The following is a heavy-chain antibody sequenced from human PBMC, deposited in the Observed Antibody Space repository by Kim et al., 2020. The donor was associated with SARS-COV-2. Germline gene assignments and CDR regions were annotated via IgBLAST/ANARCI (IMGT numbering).Heavy chain of an antibody. V-gene: IGHV3-64D*09. D-gene: IGHD6-13*01. CDR2: ISSNGGST. J-gene: IGHJ4*02. Sequence: GGSLRLSCSASGFTFSSYAMHWVRQAPGKGLEYVSAISSNGGSTYYADSVKGRFTISRDNSKNTLYLQMSSLRAEDTAVYYCVKPPWYSSSWYGMVYWGQGTLVTVSS. CDR1: GFTFSSYA. CDR3: VKPPWYSSSWYGMVY.